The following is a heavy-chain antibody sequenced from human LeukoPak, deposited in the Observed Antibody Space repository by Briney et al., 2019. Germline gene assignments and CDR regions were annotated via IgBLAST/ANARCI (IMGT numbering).Heavy chain of an antibody. V-gene: IGHV1-2*02. D-gene: IGHD3-10*01. CDR2: VYPNNGAT. Sequence: GASVKVSCKASGYTFSGTGWYLYWLRQVPGQGLECLGWVYPNNGATAYAQKFQGRVAMTRDTSISTAYMELRGLRPDDTAVYYCARDGPAQMVELDHWGQGTLVTVSS. CDR1: GYTFSGTGWY. J-gene: IGHJ4*02. CDR3: ARDGPAQMVELDH.